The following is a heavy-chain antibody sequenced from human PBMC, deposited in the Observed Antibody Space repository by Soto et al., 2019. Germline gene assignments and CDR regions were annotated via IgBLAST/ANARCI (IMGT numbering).Heavy chain of an antibody. D-gene: IGHD3-22*01. V-gene: IGHV1-46*01. CDR1: GYTFTSYY. CDR2: INTSGGST. J-gene: IGHJ3*01. CDR3: SRERFYDRPGAFEF. Sequence: PSVNVSCKASGYTFTSYYMHWVRQAPGQGLEWMGIINTSGGSTSYAQKFQGRVTMTRDTSTSTVYMELSSLRSEDTAVYSCSRERFYDRPGAFEFCGQGTMVIVS.